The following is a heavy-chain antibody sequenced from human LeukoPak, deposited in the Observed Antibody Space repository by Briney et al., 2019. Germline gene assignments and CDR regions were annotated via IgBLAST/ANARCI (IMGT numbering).Heavy chain of an antibody. CDR3: ARQYYYDSSGYWGDGMDV. V-gene: IGHV4-34*01. Sequence: SETLTLTCAVYGGSFGGYYWGWIRQPPGKGLEWIGEINHSGSTNYNPSLKSRVTISVDTSKNQFSLKLSSVTAADTAVYYCARQYYYDSSGYWGDGMDVWGQGTTVTVSS. D-gene: IGHD3-22*01. J-gene: IGHJ6*02. CDR1: GGSFGGYY. CDR2: INHSGST.